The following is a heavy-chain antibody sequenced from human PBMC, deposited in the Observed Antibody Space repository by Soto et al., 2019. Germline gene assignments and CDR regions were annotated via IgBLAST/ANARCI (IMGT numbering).Heavy chain of an antibody. J-gene: IGHJ4*02. CDR1: GYTFTGYY. D-gene: IGHD4-17*01. CDR2: INPNSGGT. Sequence: GASVKVSCKASGYTFTGYYMHWVRQAPGQGLEWMGWINPNSGGTNYAQKFQGWVTMTRDTSISTAYMELSRLRSDDTAVYYCARDHGSGHDYGDYTAAPNFDYWGQGTLVTVSS. V-gene: IGHV1-2*04. CDR3: ARDHGSGHDYGDYTAAPNFDY.